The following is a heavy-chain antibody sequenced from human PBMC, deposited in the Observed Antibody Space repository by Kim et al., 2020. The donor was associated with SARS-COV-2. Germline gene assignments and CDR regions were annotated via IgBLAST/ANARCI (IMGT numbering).Heavy chain of an antibody. V-gene: IGHV4-4*07. CDR2: SGST. J-gene: IGHJ4*02. Sequence: SGSTNYNPSLKSRVTLSVDTSKNQFSLKLGSVTAGDTAVYYCARGEPFDYWGQGTLVTVSS. CDR3: ARGEPFDY.